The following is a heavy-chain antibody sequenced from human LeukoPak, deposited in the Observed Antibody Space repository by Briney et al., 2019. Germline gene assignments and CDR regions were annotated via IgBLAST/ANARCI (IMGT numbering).Heavy chain of an antibody. D-gene: IGHD3-3*01. Sequence: EGSLRLSCAASGFTFSSYWMSWVRQAPGKGLEWVANIKQDGSEKYYVDSVKGRFTISRDNAKNSLYLQMNSLRAEDTAVYYCARVGRFLEWLPHYYYYMDVWGKGTTVTVSS. J-gene: IGHJ6*03. V-gene: IGHV3-7*01. CDR3: ARVGRFLEWLPHYYYYMDV. CDR2: IKQDGSEK. CDR1: GFTFSSYW.